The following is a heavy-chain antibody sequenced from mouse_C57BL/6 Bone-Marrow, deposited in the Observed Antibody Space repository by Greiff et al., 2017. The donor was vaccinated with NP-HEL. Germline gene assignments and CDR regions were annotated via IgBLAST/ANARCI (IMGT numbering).Heavy chain of an antibody. J-gene: IGHJ3*01. CDR2: IYPSDSET. D-gene: IGHD1-1*01. Sequence: QVQLQQPGAELVRPGSSVKLSCKASGYTFTSYRMDWVKQRPGQGLEWIGNIYPSDSETHYNQKFKDKATLTVDKSSSTAYMQLSSLTSEDSAVYYCARRKGYYYGSSYGFAYWGQGTLVTVSA. V-gene: IGHV1-61*01. CDR1: GYTFTSYR. CDR3: ARRKGYYYGSSYGFAY.